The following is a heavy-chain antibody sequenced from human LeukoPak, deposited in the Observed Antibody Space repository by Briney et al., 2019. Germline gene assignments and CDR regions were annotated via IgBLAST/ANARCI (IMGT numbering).Heavy chain of an antibody. V-gene: IGHV4-34*01. CDR2: INHSGST. CDR1: GGSFSGYY. CDR3: ARPKWLVRGGAFDI. J-gene: IGHJ3*02. D-gene: IGHD6-19*01. Sequence: PSETLSLTCAVYGGSFSGYYWSWIRQPPGKGLEWIGEINHSGSTNYNPSLKSRVTISVDTSKNQFSLKLSSVTAADTAVYYCARPKWLVRGGAFDIWGQGTMVTVSS.